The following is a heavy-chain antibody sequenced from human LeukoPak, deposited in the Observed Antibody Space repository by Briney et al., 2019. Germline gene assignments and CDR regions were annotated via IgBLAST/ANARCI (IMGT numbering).Heavy chain of an antibody. CDR3: AKEGYLRLGELSLNHFDY. V-gene: IGHV3-23*01. J-gene: IGHJ4*02. D-gene: IGHD3-16*02. CDR2: ISGSGGST. CDR1: GFTFSSYA. Sequence: GGSLRLSCAASGFTFSSYAMSWVRQALGKGLEWVSAISGSGGSTYYADSVKGRFTISRDNSKNTLYLQMNSLRAEDTAVYYCAKEGYLRLGELSLNHFDYWGQGTLVTVSS.